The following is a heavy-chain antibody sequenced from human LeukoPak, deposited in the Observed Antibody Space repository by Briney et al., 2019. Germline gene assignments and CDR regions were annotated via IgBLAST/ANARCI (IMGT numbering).Heavy chain of an antibody. V-gene: IGHV4-30-4*01. CDR1: GGSISSGDSY. Sequence: PSQTLSLTCTVSGGSISSGDSYWSWIRQPPWKGLEWIGYIYYSGSTYYNPSLKSRVTISVDTSKNQFSLKLSSVTAADTAVYYCARGSWGYCSGGSCYSGWFDPWGQGTLVTVSS. J-gene: IGHJ5*02. CDR3: ARGSWGYCSGGSCYSGWFDP. CDR2: IYYSGST. D-gene: IGHD2-15*01.